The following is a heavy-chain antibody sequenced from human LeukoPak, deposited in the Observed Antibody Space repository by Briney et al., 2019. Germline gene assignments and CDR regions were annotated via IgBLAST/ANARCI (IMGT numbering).Heavy chain of an antibody. D-gene: IGHD3-10*01. Sequence: PGRSLRLSCAASGFTFSSYGMHWVRQAPGKGLEWVAVISYDGSNTYYADSVKGRFTISRDNAKNTLYLQMNNLRAEDTAIYYCATDSYVSGSYYRLFYWGQGTLVTVSS. V-gene: IGHV3-30*03. J-gene: IGHJ4*02. CDR1: GFTFSSYG. CDR3: ATDSYVSGSYYRLFY. CDR2: ISYDGSNT.